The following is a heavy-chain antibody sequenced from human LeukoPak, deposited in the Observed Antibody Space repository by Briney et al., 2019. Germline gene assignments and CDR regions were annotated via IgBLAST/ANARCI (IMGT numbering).Heavy chain of an antibody. V-gene: IGHV1-8*01. Sequence: ASVKVSCKASGYTFTSYDINWVRQATGQGLEWMGWMNPNSGNTGYAQKFQGRVTMTRNTSISTAYMELSSLRSEDTAVYYCARLAAEGAPRIQLWVFGYWGQGTLVTVSS. J-gene: IGHJ4*02. CDR1: GYTFTSYD. CDR2: MNPNSGNT. D-gene: IGHD5-18*01. CDR3: ARLAAEGAPRIQLWVFGY.